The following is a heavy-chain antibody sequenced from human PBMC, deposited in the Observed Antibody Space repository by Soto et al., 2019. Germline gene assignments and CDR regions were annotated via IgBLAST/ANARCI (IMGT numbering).Heavy chain of an antibody. D-gene: IGHD3-3*01. V-gene: IGHV4-30-2*01. CDR3: VRERTIFGVAPGGGVDV. CDR1: GGSISTSDYT. Sequence: QLQLQESGSGLIKPSQTLSLTCAVSGGSISTSDYTWSWIRQPPGRGLEWIGSVYHSGATHYMPSLKNRLTKSLDKSKNQFSLDLTSVTAADPAVYYCVRERTIFGVAPGGGVDVWGQGTTVTVSS. CDR2: VYHSGAT. J-gene: IGHJ6*02.